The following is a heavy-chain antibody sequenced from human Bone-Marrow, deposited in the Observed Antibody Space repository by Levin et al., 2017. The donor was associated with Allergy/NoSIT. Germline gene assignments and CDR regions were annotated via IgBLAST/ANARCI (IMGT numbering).Heavy chain of an antibody. V-gene: IGHV3-74*01. CDR3: ARAGDIVATITQFDY. CDR1: GFTFSSYW. Sequence: PGGSLRLSCAASGFTFSSYWMHWVRQAPGKGLVWVSRINSDGSSTSYADSVKGRFTISRDNAKNTLYLQMNSLRAEDTAVYYCARAGDIVATITQFDYWGQGTLVTVSS. D-gene: IGHD5-12*01. J-gene: IGHJ4*02. CDR2: INSDGSST.